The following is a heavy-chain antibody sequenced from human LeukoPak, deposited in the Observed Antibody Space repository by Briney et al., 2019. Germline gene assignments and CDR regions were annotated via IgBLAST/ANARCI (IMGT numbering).Heavy chain of an antibody. CDR2: INHSGST. Sequence: KTSETLSLTCAVYGGSFSGYYWSWIRQPPGKGLEWIGEINHSGSTNYNPSLKSRVTISVDTSKNQFSLKLSSVTAADTAVYYCARGPNYGGNSKDFHYWGQGTLVTVSS. V-gene: IGHV4-34*01. D-gene: IGHD4-23*01. J-gene: IGHJ4*02. CDR3: ARGPNYGGNSKDFHY. CDR1: GGSFSGYY.